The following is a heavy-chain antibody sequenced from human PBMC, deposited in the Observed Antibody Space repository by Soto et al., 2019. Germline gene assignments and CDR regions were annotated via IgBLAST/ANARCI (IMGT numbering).Heavy chain of an antibody. CDR2: IHDSGST. Sequence: SETLSLTCAVSGASFSSSDWWSWVRQPPGEGLEWIGEIHDSGSTSYNPSLKSRVTISLDKSKSQFSLKLNSVTAADTAVYYCARGGYYTPGYDSWGQGTLVTVSS. V-gene: IGHV4-4*02. CDR3: ARGGYYTPGYDS. CDR1: GASFSSSDW. J-gene: IGHJ4*02. D-gene: IGHD3-3*01.